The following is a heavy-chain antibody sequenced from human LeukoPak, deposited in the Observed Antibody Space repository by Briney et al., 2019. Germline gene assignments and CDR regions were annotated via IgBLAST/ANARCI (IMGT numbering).Heavy chain of an antibody. J-gene: IGHJ4*02. V-gene: IGHV4-39*07. CDR2: IYYSGST. CDR3: SNSDYYGSGTGDY. Sequence: SETLSLTCTVSGGSISSSSYYWGWIRQPPGKGLEWIGSIYYSGSTYYNPSLKSRVTISVDTSKNQFSLKLSSVTAADTAVYYCSNSDYYGSGTGDYWGQGTLVTVSS. CDR1: GGSISSSSYY. D-gene: IGHD3-10*01.